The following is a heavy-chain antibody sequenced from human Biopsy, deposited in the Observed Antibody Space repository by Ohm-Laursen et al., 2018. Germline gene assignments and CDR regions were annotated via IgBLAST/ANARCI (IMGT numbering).Heavy chain of an antibody. D-gene: IGHD1-26*01. V-gene: IGHV1-69*10. CDR2: IIPIPNVA. Sequence: ASVKVSCKASGDSFTSYAIGWMRQAPGQGLEWMGGIIPIPNVATYVQKFQGRITITADESTSTAYMELSSLTSDDTAVYFCARGEGSSWFDPWGHGTLVTVSS. CDR3: ARGEGSSWFDP. J-gene: IGHJ5*02. CDR1: GDSFTSYA.